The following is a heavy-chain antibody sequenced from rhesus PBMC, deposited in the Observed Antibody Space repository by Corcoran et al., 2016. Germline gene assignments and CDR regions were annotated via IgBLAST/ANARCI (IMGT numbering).Heavy chain of an antibody. Sequence: QVQLQESGPGVVKPSETLSLTCAVSGGSISDSYRWSWIRQPPGKGLELIGYIYGSSTSTNYYPCLKSRVTNSKDPSKNQFALKLSSVTAADTAVYYCAREGYSSGWSPYYFDYWGQGVLVTVSS. D-gene: IGHD6S26*01. V-gene: IGHV4S10*01. J-gene: IGHJ4*01. CDR2: IYGSSTST. CDR1: GGSISDSYR. CDR3: AREGYSSGWSPYYFDY.